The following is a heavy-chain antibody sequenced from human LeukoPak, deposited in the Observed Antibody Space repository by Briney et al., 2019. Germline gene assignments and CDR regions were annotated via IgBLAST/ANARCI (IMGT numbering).Heavy chain of an antibody. CDR1: GFTFSSYW. D-gene: IGHD3-22*01. V-gene: IGHV3-7*01. J-gene: IGHJ4*02. Sequence: GGSLRLSCAASGFTFSSYWMSWVRQAPGKGLEWVANIKQDGSEKYYVDSVKGRFTISRDNAKNSLYLRMNSLRAEDTAVYYCTREGDSSGPQFDYWGQGTLVTVSS. CDR3: TREGDSSGPQFDY. CDR2: IKQDGSEK.